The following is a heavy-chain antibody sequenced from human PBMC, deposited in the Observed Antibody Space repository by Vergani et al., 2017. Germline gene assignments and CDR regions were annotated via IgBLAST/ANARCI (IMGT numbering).Heavy chain of an antibody. CDR3: ARDLFGSNPKAAAGTGYYYYYYYMDV. Sequence: QVQLVQSGAEVKKPGASVKVSCKASGYTFTGYYMHWVRQAPGQGLEWMGWINPNSGGTNYAQKVQGRVTMTRDTSISTAYMVLSRLRSDDTAMYYCARDLFGSNPKAAAGTGYYYYYYYMDVWGKGTTVTVSS. CDR1: GYTFTGYY. D-gene: IGHD6-13*01. V-gene: IGHV1-2*02. CDR2: INPNSGGT. J-gene: IGHJ6*03.